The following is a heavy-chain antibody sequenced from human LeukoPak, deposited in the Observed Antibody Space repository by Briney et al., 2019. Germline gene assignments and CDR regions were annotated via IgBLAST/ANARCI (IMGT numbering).Heavy chain of an antibody. CDR3: ARDHSAGTDFWSGYQQQYFDY. V-gene: IGHV1-2*02. Sequence: GASVKVSCKASGYTFTGYYMHWVRQAPGQGLEWMGWINPNSGGTNYAQRFQGRVTMTRDTSISTAYMELSRLRSDDTAVYYCARDHSAGTDFWSGYQQQYFDYWGQGTLVTVSS. J-gene: IGHJ4*02. CDR1: GYTFTGYY. CDR2: INPNSGGT. D-gene: IGHD3-3*01.